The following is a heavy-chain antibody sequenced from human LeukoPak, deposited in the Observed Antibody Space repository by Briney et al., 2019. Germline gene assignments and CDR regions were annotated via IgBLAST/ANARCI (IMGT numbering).Heavy chain of an antibody. Sequence: SVKVSCKAPGGTFSSYAISWVRQAPGQGLEWMGGIIPIFGTANYAQKFQGRVTITADESTSTAYMELSSLRSEDTAVYYCARAVSPDIDYYDSSGYYYSPFDYWGQGTLVTVSS. V-gene: IGHV1-69*01. CDR1: GGTFSSYA. CDR2: IIPIFGTA. D-gene: IGHD3-22*01. CDR3: ARAVSPDIDYYDSSGYYYSPFDY. J-gene: IGHJ4*02.